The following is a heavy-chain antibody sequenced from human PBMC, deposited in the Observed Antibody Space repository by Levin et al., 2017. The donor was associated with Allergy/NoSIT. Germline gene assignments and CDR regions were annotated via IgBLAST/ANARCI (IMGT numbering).Heavy chain of an antibody. V-gene: IGHV1-69*06. J-gene: IGHJ5*02. Sequence: SVKVSCKASGGTFSSYAISWVRQAPGQGLEWMGGIIPIFGTANYAQKFQGRVTITADKSTSTAYMELSSLRSEDTAVYYCARDRGSSGFYGSPNWFDPWGQGTLVTVSS. CDR3: ARDRGSSGFYGSPNWFDP. CDR1: GGTFSSYA. D-gene: IGHD6-19*01. CDR2: IIPIFGTA.